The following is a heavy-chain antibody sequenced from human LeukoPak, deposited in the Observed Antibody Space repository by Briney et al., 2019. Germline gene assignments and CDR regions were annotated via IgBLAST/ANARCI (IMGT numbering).Heavy chain of an antibody. Sequence: ASVKVSCKASGYTFTGYYMHWVRQAPGQGLEWMGWINPNSGGTNYAQKFQGRVTMTRDTSISTAYMELSRLRSDDTAVYYCARDLAVPPYNWFDPWGQGTLVTVSS. D-gene: IGHD2-2*01. CDR3: ARDLAVPPYNWFDP. V-gene: IGHV1-2*02. J-gene: IGHJ5*02. CDR1: GYTFTGYY. CDR2: INPNSGGT.